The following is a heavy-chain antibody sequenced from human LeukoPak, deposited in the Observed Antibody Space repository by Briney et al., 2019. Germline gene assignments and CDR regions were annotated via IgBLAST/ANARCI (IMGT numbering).Heavy chain of an antibody. V-gene: IGHV1-69*13. D-gene: IGHD3-22*01. CDR2: IIPIFGTA. Sequence: GASVKVSCKASGGTFSSYAISWARQAPGQGLEWMGGIIPIFGTANYAQRFQGRVTITADESTSTAYMELSSLRSEDTAVYYYARRTPYYDSSGYSLGFDYWGQGTLVTVSS. J-gene: IGHJ4*02. CDR3: ARRTPYYDSSGYSLGFDY. CDR1: GGTFSSYA.